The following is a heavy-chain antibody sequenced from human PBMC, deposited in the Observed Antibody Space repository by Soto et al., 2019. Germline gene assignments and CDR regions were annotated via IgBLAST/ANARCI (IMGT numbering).Heavy chain of an antibody. J-gene: IGHJ4*02. V-gene: IGHV1-18*01. CDR2: ISTSNGDT. Sequence: QVQLVQSGDEVKKPGVSVKVSCKASGYTFSTYGISWVRQAPGQGLEWMGWISTSNGDTYYAQEVQGRVTMTTDRSTSTVYMELRSLRSDDTALYYCAREYCTRTSCYGVDYWGQGTLVTVSS. D-gene: IGHD2-2*01. CDR3: AREYCTRTSCYGVDY. CDR1: GYTFSTYG.